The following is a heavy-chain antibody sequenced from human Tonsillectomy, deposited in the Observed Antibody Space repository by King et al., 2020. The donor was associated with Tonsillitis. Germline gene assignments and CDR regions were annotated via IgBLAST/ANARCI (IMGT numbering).Heavy chain of an antibody. J-gene: IGHJ5*02. D-gene: IGHD5-12*01. V-gene: IGHV4-59*01. Sequence: QLQESGPGLVKPSETLSLTCTVSGGSISSYYWSWIRQPPGKGLEWIGYIYYSGSTNYNPSLKSRVTISVDTSKNQFSLKLSSVTAADTAVYYCARAGIVAQSWFDPWGQGTLVTVSS. CDR1: GGSISSYY. CDR2: IYYSGST. CDR3: ARAGIVAQSWFDP.